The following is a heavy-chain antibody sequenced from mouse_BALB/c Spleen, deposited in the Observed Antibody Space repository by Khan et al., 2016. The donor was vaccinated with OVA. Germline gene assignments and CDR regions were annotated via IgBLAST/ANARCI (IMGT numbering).Heavy chain of an antibody. CDR2: IYPGNSDT. CDR1: GYTFTSYW. J-gene: IGHJ2*01. CDR3: TRNGFGNYESWDY. Sequence: VQLKESGTVLARPGASVKMSRKASGYTFTSYWMHWVKQRPGQGLEWIGAIYPGNSDTNYNQKFKGKAKLTAVTSTSTAYLELNSLTNEDSAVYYCTRNGFGNYESWDYWGQGTTLTVSS. D-gene: IGHD2-1*01. V-gene: IGHV1-5*01.